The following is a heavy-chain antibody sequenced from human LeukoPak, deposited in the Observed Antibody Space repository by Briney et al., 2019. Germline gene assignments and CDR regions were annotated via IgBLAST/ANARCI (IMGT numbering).Heavy chain of an antibody. D-gene: IGHD7-27*01. J-gene: IGHJ4*02. Sequence: GGSLRLSCAASGFAFSSNWMHWVRQTPGKGLVWVSRINSGGSGTSYADSVEGRFTISRDNAKNTLYLQMNSLKGEDTAVYYCATSLGPLTEYWGQGTLVTVSS. CDR1: GFAFSSNW. V-gene: IGHV3-74*01. CDR3: ATSLGPLTEY. CDR2: INSGGSGT.